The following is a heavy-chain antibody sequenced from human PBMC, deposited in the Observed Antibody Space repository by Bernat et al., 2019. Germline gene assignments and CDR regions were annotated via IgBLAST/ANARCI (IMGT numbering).Heavy chain of an antibody. CDR1: GFTFSSYG. D-gene: IGHD6-25*01. CDR3: ALDSSVSDYFDY. CDR2: IWYDGSNK. V-gene: IGHV3-33*01. Sequence: QVQLVESGGGVVQPGRSLRLSCAASGFTFSSYGMHWVRQAPGKGLEWVSVIWYDGSNKYYADSVKGRFTISRDNSKNTLYLQMNSLRAEDTAVYYCALDSSVSDYFDYWGQGTLVTVSS. J-gene: IGHJ4*02.